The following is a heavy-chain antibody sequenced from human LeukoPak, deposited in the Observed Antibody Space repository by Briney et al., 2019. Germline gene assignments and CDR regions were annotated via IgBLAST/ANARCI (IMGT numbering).Heavy chain of an antibody. CDR2: INPNSGGT. J-gene: IGHJ5*02. Sequence: ASVKVSRKASGYSFTGYYMHWVRQAPGQGLEWMGWINPNSGGTNYAQKFQGRVTMTRDTSISTAYMELSRLRSDDTAVYYCARASTVVTHDDNWFDLWGQGTLVTVSS. V-gene: IGHV1-2*02. D-gene: IGHD4-23*01. CDR3: ARASTVVTHDDNWFDL. CDR1: GYSFTGYY.